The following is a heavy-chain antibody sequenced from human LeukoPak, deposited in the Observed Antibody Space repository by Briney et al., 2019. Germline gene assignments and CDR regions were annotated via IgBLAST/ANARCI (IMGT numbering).Heavy chain of an antibody. V-gene: IGHV4-59*01. CDR1: GGSISSYY. D-gene: IGHD3-10*01. CDR2: IYYSGST. Sequence: SETLSLTCTVSGGSISSYYWSWIRQPPGKGLEWIGYIYYSGSTNYNPSLKSRVTISVDTSKNQFSLKLSSVTAADTAVYYCASGSSGSIFDYWGQGTLVTVSS. CDR3: ASGSSGSIFDY. J-gene: IGHJ4*02.